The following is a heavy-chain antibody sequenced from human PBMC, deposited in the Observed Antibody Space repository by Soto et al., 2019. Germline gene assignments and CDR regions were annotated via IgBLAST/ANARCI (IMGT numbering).Heavy chain of an antibody. D-gene: IGHD2-21*01. CDR1: GCTFTRYG. Sequence: XSVKVSCKASGCTFTRYGISWVRQAPGQGLEWMGXISAYXGNTNYEQKLXXRVTMNTXXYTSKAYMELRSMRSDDTAVYYCARMIEGYFDYWGQGTLVTVSS. CDR2: ISAYXGNT. J-gene: IGHJ4*02. CDR3: ARMIEGYFDY. V-gene: IGHV1-18*01.